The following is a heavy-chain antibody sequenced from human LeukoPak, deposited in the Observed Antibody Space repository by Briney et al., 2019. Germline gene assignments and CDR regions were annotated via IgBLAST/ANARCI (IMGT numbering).Heavy chain of an antibody. J-gene: IGHJ4*02. CDR3: AKLWRGSYPRYFDY. Sequence: PGGSLRLSCAASGFTFRSYAMSWVRQAPGKGLEWVSVITDSGGTTFYADSVKGRFTISRDNSKNTLYLQMNSLSAEDSAIYYCAKLWRGSYPRYFDYWGQGALVTVSS. D-gene: IGHD1-26*01. CDR1: GFTFRSYA. V-gene: IGHV3-23*01. CDR2: ITDSGGTT.